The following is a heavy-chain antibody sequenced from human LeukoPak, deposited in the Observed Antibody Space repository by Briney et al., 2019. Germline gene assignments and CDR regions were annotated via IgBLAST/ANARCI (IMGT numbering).Heavy chain of an antibody. CDR2: IYYSGST. CDR1: GGSISSSSYY. CDR3: AGLSGSGVTIFGVVISVGAFDI. D-gene: IGHD3-3*01. Sequence: SETLSLTCTVSGGSISSSSYYWGWIRQPPGKGLEWIGSIYYSGSTYYNPSLKSRVTISVDTSKNQFSLKLSSVTAADTAVYYCAGLSGSGVTIFGVVISVGAFDIWGQGTMVTVSS. J-gene: IGHJ3*02. V-gene: IGHV4-39*01.